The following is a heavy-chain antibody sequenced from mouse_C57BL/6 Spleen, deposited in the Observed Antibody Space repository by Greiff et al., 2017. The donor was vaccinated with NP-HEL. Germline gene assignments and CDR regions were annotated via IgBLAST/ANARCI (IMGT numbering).Heavy chain of an antibody. D-gene: IGHD4-1*01. CDR3: ATGTSFAY. V-gene: IGHV5-17*01. Sequence: VQLKESGGGLVKPGGSLKLSCAASGFTFSDYGMHWVRQAPEKGLEWVAYISSGSSTIYYADTVKGRFTISRDNAKNTLFLQMTSLRSEDTAMYYCATGTSFAYWGQGTLVTVSA. CDR2: ISSGSSTI. J-gene: IGHJ3*01. CDR1: GFTFSDYG.